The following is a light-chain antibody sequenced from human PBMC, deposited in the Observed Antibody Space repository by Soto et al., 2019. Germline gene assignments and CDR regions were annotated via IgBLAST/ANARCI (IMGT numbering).Light chain of an antibody. CDR2: VAS. CDR1: QSISSSY. Sequence: EIVLTQSPGTLSLSPGERATLSCRASQSISSSYLAWYQQKPGQAPRLLIYVASSRATGIPDRFSGSGSGTDFTLTISRLEPEDFAVYYCQQYGSSPGTFGRGTKVDIK. CDR3: QQYGSSPGT. J-gene: IGKJ4*01. V-gene: IGKV3-20*01.